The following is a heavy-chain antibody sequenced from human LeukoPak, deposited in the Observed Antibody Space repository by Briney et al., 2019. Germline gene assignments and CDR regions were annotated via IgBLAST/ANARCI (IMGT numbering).Heavy chain of an antibody. CDR2: INPFNGNT. V-gene: IGHV1-18*01. CDR1: GYTFTRYA. CDR3: ARDYTSAEWLGFAFGV. Sequence: GASVKVSCTASGYTFTRYAISWVRQAPGQGLEWMGWINPFNGNTNDAERFQGRVIMTTDTSTRTAYMELRSLRSDDTAVYYCARDYTSAEWLGFAFGVWGQGTVVSVSS. D-gene: IGHD6-19*01. J-gene: IGHJ3*01.